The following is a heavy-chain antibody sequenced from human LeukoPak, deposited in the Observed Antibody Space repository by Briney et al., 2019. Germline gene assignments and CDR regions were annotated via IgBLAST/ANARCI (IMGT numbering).Heavy chain of an antibody. D-gene: IGHD2-2*01. CDR1: GGSISSGSYY. J-gene: IGHJ6*03. Sequence: PSETLSLTCTVSGGSISSGSYYWSWIRQPAGKGLEWIGRIYTSGSTNYNPSLKSRVTISVDTSKNQFSLKLSSVTAADTAVYYCARAPFYCSSTSCYWGNRYYYYYMDVWGKGTTVTVSS. CDR3: ARAPFYCSSTSCYWGNRYYYYYMDV. V-gene: IGHV4-61*02. CDR2: IYTSGST.